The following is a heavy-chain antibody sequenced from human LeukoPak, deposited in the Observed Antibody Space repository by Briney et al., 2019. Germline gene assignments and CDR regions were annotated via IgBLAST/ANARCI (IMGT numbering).Heavy chain of an antibody. CDR1: GFTFSSYA. Sequence: GGSLRLSCAASGFTFSSYAMHWVRQAPGKGLEWVAVISYDGSNKYYADSVKGRFTISRDNSKNTLYLQMNSLRAEDTAVYYCARGNNWGSGGGYWGQGTLVTVSS. CDR2: ISYDGSNK. J-gene: IGHJ4*02. D-gene: IGHD7-27*01. CDR3: ARGNNWGSGGGY. V-gene: IGHV3-30-3*01.